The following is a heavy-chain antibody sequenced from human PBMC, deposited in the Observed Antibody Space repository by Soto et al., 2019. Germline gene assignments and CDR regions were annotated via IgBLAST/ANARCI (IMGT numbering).Heavy chain of an antibody. CDR2: IIPIFGTA. CDR3: ARAIPPLRYFDWLLSRESWFDP. Sequence: WASVKVSCKASGGTFSSYAISWVRQAPGQGLEWMGGIIPIFGTANYAQKFQGRVTITADESTSTAYMELSSLRSEDTAVYYCARAIPPLRYFDWLLSRESWFDPWGQGTLVTVSS. CDR1: GGTFSSYA. J-gene: IGHJ5*02. V-gene: IGHV1-69*13. D-gene: IGHD3-9*01.